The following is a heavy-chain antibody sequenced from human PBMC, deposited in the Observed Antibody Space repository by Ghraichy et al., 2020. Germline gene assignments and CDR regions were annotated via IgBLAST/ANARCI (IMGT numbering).Heavy chain of an antibody. CDR1: GFTVSSNH. J-gene: IGHJ5*02. CDR3: ARDSVEVGGTGWFDA. V-gene: IGHV3-53*01. D-gene: IGHD1-26*01. CDR2: IYSGGNT. Sequence: GGSLRLSCAVSGFTVSSNHMNWVRQAPGKGLEWVSVIYSGGNTKYADSVKGRFTISRDSSENTLYLQMNSLRAEDTAVYYCARDSVEVGGTGWFDAWGQGTLVTVSS.